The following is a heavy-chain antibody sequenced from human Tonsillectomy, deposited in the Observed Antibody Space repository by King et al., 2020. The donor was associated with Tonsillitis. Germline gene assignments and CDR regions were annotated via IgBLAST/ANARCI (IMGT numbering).Heavy chain of an antibody. V-gene: IGHV3-30-3*01. J-gene: IGHJ5*02. CDR2: ISNHGGLL. CDR1: GFIFSSYN. CDR3: SREIPNGDCRLDL. Sequence: HVQLVESGGGVVQPGRSLRLSCAASGFIFSSYNMHCVRQAPGKGLAWVAVISNHGGLLYYADSVKGRFTISRDNSKNTLSLQMNTLRAEDTAVYFCSREIPNGDCRLDLWGQGTLVTVSS. D-gene: IGHD2-21*02.